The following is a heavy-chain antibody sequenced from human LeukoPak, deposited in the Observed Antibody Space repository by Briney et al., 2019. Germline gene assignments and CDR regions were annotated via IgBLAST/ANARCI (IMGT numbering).Heavy chain of an antibody. CDR2: ISYDGSNK. D-gene: IGHD3-3*01. CDR1: GFTFSSYA. V-gene: IGHV3-30-3*01. Sequence: PGGSLRLSCAASGFTFSSYAMHWVRQAPGKGLEWVAVISYDGSNKYYADSVKGRFTISRDNSKNTLYLQMNSLRAEDTAVYYCAREGAYATGVYYYYGMDVWGQGTTVTVSS. CDR3: AREGAYATGVYYYYGMDV. J-gene: IGHJ6*02.